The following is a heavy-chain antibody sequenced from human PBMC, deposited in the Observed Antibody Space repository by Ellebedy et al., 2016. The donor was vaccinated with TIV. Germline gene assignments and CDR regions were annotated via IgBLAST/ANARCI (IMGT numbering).Heavy chain of an antibody. CDR1: GFSFNTYG. V-gene: IGHV3-33*01. J-gene: IGHJ4*02. D-gene: IGHD2-21*02. CDR2: IWYDGSDE. Sequence: GESLKISCAASGFSFNTYGMHWVRQAPGTGLEWVAVIWYDGSDEHYADSVKGRFTISRDTSKKALYLHMNSLSDGDTAVYYCARDYGGDSGWLDYWGQGTLVIGSP. CDR3: ARDYGGDSGWLDY.